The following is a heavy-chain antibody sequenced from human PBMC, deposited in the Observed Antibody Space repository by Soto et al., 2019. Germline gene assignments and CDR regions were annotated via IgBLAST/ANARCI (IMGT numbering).Heavy chain of an antibody. V-gene: IGHV3-30*18. CDR1: GFTFSSYG. CDR3: AKDRRPITRVRGFYYYYGMDV. J-gene: IGHJ6*02. Sequence: ESGGGVVQPGRSLRLSCAASGFTFSSYGMHWVRQAPGKGLEWVAVISYDGSNKYYADSVKGRFTISRDNSKNTLYLQMNSLRAEDTAVYYCAKDRRPITRVRGFYYYYGMDVWGQGTTVTVSS. CDR2: ISYDGSNK. D-gene: IGHD3-10*01.